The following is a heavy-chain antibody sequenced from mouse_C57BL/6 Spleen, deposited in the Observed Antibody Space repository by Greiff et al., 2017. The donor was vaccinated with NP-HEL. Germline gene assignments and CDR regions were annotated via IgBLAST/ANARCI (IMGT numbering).Heavy chain of an antibody. J-gene: IGHJ4*01. D-gene: IGHD2-1*01. CDR3: ARAYGNYVYAMDY. CDR2: IDPSDSYT. CDR1: GYTFTSYW. V-gene: IGHV1-69*01. Sequence: QVQLKQPGAELVMPGASVKLSCKASGYTFTSYWMHWVKQRPGQGLEWIGEIDPSDSYTNYNQKFKGKSTLTVDKSSSTAYMQLSSLTSEDSAVYYCARAYGNYVYAMDYWGQGTSVTVSS.